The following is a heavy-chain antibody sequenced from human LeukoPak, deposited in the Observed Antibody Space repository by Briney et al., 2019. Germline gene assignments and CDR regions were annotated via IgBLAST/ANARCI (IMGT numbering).Heavy chain of an antibody. CDR3: AIAVGWEFGY. CDR2: IDQDESER. D-gene: IGHD1-26*01. V-gene: IGHV3-7*01. J-gene: IGHJ4*02. Sequence: PGGSLRLSCATSGLRSSSYWMSWVRQAPGKGLEWVANIDQDESERNYVDSAKGRFTISRDGAKNSVYLQMNSLKDEDTAVYYCAIAVGWEFGYWGQGTLVTVSS. CDR1: GLRSSSYW.